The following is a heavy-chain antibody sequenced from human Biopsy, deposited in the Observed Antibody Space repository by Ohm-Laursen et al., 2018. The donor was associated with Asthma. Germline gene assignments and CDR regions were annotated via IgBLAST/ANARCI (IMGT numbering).Heavy chain of an antibody. D-gene: IGHD6-19*01. J-gene: IGHJ4*02. CDR3: ARIPRRSGPYFVDY. Sequence: SQTLSLTCTVSSDSITSGGCCWNWIRQHPGKGLEWIGYIHHSGTSYFNPSLKSRVSFSRDTSKNQFSLRLSSVTAADTAMYYCARIPRRSGPYFVDYWGQGTLVTVSS. CDR2: IHHSGTS. CDR1: SDSITSGGCC. V-gene: IGHV4-31*03.